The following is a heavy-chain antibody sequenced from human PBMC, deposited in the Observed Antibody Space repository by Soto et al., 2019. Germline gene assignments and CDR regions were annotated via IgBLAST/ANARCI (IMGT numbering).Heavy chain of an antibody. Sequence: PGGSLRLSCAASGFTFSSYAMHWVRQAPGKGLEWVAVISYDGSNKYYADSVKGRFTISRDNSKNTLYLQMNSLRAEDTAVYYCASPSRGSRHQYDFDYWGQGTLVTVSS. V-gene: IGHV3-30-3*01. D-gene: IGHD1-26*01. J-gene: IGHJ4*02. CDR3: ASPSRGSRHQYDFDY. CDR1: GFTFSSYA. CDR2: ISYDGSNK.